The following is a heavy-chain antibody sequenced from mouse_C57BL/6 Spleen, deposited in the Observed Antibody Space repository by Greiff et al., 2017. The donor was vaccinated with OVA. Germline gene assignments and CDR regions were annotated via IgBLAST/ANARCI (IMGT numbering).Heavy chain of an antibody. V-gene: IGHV1-53*01. J-gene: IGHJ1*03. Sequence: QVQLQQPGTELVKPGASVKLSCKASGYTFTSYWMPWVKQRPGQGLEWIGNINPSNGGTNYNEKFKSKATLTVDKSSSTAYMQLSSLTSEDSAVYYCARGDYYGSPYWYFDVWGTGTTVTVSS. CDR2: INPSNGGT. CDR1: GYTFTSYW. CDR3: ARGDYYGSPYWYFDV. D-gene: IGHD1-1*01.